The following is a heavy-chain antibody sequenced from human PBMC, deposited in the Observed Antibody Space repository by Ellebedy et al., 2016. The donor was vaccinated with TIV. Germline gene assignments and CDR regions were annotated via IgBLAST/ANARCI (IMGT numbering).Heavy chain of an antibody. D-gene: IGHD6-19*01. CDR2: ISYSGST. V-gene: IGHV4-39*01. CDR3: ARKGHSSGWYVGEYYFDY. CDR1: GGSISSSSYY. Sequence: MPSETLSLTCTVSGGSISSSSYYWGWIRQPPWKGLEWIGSISYSGSTYYHQSLKSRVTIAVDTSQNQFSLQLSSVTAADTAVYYCARKGHSSGWYVGEYYFDYWGQGTLVTVAS. J-gene: IGHJ4*02.